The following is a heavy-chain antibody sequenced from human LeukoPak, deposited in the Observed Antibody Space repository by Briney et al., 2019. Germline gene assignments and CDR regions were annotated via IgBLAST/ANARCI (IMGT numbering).Heavy chain of an antibody. V-gene: IGHV1-69*13. Sequence: ASVKVCCKTSGYTFSGYYMHWVRQAPGQGLEWMGGIIPIFGTANYAQKFQGRVTITADESTSTAYMELSGLRSEDTAVYYCARDHGSGSYYSYWGQGTLVTVSS. D-gene: IGHD3-10*01. CDR3: ARDHGSGSYYSY. CDR2: IIPIFGTA. CDR1: GYTFSGYY. J-gene: IGHJ4*02.